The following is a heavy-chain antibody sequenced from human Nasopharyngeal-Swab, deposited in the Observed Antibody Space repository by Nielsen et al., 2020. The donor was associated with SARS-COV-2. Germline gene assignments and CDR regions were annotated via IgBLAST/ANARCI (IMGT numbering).Heavy chain of an antibody. CDR3: AKDRVIRYST. D-gene: IGHD5-12*01. CDR2: IGGSGDST. Sequence: GESLKISCAASGFTLSSYCMTWVRQAPGKGLEWVSSIGGSGDSTFYADSVKGRFTISRDRSTNTLYLHMNSLRVEDTAVYYCAKDRVIRYSTWGQGTLVTVSS. J-gene: IGHJ4*02. V-gene: IGHV3-23*01. CDR1: GFTLSSYC.